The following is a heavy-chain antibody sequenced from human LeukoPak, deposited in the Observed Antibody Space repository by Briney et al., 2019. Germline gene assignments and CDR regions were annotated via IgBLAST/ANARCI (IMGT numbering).Heavy chain of an antibody. D-gene: IGHD3-22*01. CDR3: AAHHDTRFDP. V-gene: IGHV1-8*02. Sequence: ASVKVSCKASGGTFSSYAINWVRQATGQGLEWMGWMNPNSGNTGYAQKFQGRVTMTRNTSISTAYMELSSLRSEDTAVYYCAAHHDTRFDPWGQGTLVTVSS. CDR1: GGTFSSYA. CDR2: MNPNSGNT. J-gene: IGHJ5*02.